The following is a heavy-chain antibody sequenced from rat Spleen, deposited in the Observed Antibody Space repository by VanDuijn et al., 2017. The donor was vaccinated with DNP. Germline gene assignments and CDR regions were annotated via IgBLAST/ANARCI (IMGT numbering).Heavy chain of an antibody. CDR2: ISYEGREI. J-gene: IGHJ1*01. Sequence: EVQLVESGGDLVQPGRSLKLSCAVSGITFSDHNMAWVRQAPKKGLEWVATISYEGREIYYRDSVKGRFTISRDNARSTLYLQMDSLRSEDTAAYYCARWGYTTDYDYWYFDFWGPGTMVTVSS. CDR3: ARWGYTTDYDYWYFDF. D-gene: IGHD1-6*01. CDR1: GITFSDHN. V-gene: IGHV5-7*01.